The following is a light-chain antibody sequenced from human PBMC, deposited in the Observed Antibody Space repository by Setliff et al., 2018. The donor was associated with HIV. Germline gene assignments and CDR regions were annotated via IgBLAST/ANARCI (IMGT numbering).Light chain of an antibody. Sequence: QSVLTQEASVSGTMGQKVTLSCTGNSNNIGSYAVGWYKQISHGAPKTVSFGNSPPSGIPDRFSGSKSGTTASLTISGLQPEDEADYYCSTWGYSLSAWVFGGGTKVNVL. J-gene: IGLJ3*02. V-gene: IGLV1-44*01. CDR3: STWGYSLSAWV. CDR2: GNS. CDR1: SNNIGSYA.